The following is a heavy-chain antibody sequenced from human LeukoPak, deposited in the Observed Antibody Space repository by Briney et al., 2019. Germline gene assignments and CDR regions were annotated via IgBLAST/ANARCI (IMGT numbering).Heavy chain of an antibody. V-gene: IGHV4-59*01. Sequence: PSETLSLTCTVSGGSISSYYWSWIRQPPGKGLEWIGYIYYSGSTNYNPSLKSRVTISVDTSKNQFSLKLSSVTAADTGVYYCAREGCSGGSCYDWFDPWGQGTLVTVSS. CDR1: GGSISSYY. CDR2: IYYSGST. J-gene: IGHJ5*02. CDR3: AREGCSGGSCYDWFDP. D-gene: IGHD2-15*01.